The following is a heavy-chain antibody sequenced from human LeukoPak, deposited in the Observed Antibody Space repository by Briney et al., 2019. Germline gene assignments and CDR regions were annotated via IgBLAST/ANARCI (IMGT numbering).Heavy chain of an antibody. J-gene: IGHJ4*02. D-gene: IGHD4-17*01. CDR3: ARDREEGYGDAFDY. Sequence: GGSLRLSCAASGFTFSSYAMSWVRQAPGKGLEWISTISGTGGSTYYADSVKGRFTIYRDNSKNTLYLQMNSLRAEDTAVYYCARDREEGYGDAFDYWGQGTLVTVSS. CDR2: ISGTGGST. V-gene: IGHV3-23*01. CDR1: GFTFSSYA.